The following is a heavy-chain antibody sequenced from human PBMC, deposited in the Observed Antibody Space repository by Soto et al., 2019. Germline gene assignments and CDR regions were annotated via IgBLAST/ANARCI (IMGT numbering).Heavy chain of an antibody. CDR3: SRIHPVRYSSSWANSDY. J-gene: IGHJ4*02. V-gene: IGHV1-69*01. Sequence: QVQLVQSGAEVKKPGSSVKVSCKASGGTFSSYAISWVRQAPGQGLEWMGGIIPIFGTANYAQKFQGRVTITADESTSTAYMELSMLRPEDTAVYYCSRIHPVRYSSSWANSDYWGQGTLVTVSS. CDR1: GGTFSSYA. CDR2: IIPIFGTA. D-gene: IGHD6-13*01.